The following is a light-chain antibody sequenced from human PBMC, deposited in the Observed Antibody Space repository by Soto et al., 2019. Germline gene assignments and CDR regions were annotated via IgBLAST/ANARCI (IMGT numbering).Light chain of an antibody. J-gene: IGKJ4*01. CDR1: QSVSSY. CDR3: QQHISWPLT. Sequence: EVVFTQSPATLSLSPGERATLSCRASQSVSSYLAWYQQKPCQAPRLLISGIFRRATGIPDRFSGTGSGTDFTLTISNLEPEDFAVYYCQQHISWPLTFGGRTKVDI. V-gene: IGKV3-11*01. CDR2: GIF.